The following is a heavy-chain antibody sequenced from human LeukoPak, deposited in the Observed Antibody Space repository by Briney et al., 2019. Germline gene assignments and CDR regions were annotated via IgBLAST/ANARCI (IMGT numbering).Heavy chain of an antibody. CDR2: IYYSGST. J-gene: IGHJ5*02. CDR3: AGGRGYRGKRGFRP. Sequence: SETLSLTCTVSGGSISSYYWSWIRQPPGKGLEWIGYIYYSGSTNYNPSLKSRVTISVDTSKNQFSLKLSSVTAADTAVYYCAGGRGYRGKRGFRPLGQGTLVTVSS. V-gene: IGHV4-59*01. CDR1: GGSISSYY. D-gene: IGHD6-13*01.